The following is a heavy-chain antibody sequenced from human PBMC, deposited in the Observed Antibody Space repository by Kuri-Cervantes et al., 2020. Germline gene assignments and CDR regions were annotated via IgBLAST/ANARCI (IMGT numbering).Heavy chain of an antibody. Sequence: SETLSLTCTVSGGSISSGDYYWSWIRQPPGKGLEWIGYIYYSGSTYYNPSLKSRVTISVDTSKNQFSLKLSSVTAADTAVYYCARVTLPTVTTRYYYGMDVWGQGTTVTVSS. J-gene: IGHJ6*02. V-gene: IGHV4-30-4*01. CDR1: GGSISSGDYY. D-gene: IGHD4-17*01. CDR2: IYYSGST. CDR3: ARVTLPTVTTRYYYGMDV.